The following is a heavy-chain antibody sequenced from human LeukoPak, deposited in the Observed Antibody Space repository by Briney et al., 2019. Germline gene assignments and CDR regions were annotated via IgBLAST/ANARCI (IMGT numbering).Heavy chain of an antibody. D-gene: IGHD6-13*01. CDR2: INWNGGST. CDR1: GFTFSTCS. J-gene: IGHJ3*02. V-gene: IGHV3-20*04. CDR3: ASLAAESAFDI. Sequence: GGSLRLSCAASGFTFSTCSMNWVRQAPGKGLEWVSGINWNGGSTGYADSVKGRFTISRDNAKNSLYLQMNSLRAEDTALYYCASLAAESAFDIWGQGTMVTVSS.